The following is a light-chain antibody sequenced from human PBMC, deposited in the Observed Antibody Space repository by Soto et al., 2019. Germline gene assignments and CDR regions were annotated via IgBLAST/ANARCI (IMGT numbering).Light chain of an antibody. Sequence: DIQMTQFPSTLPASVGDTVTITCRASQTVDTWLAWYQQKPGKAPSLLIYRASSLKSGVPSRFSGSGSGTEFTLTIRSLQPDDFASYYCQQYNNYPRTFGQGTKVEVK. CDR1: QTVDTW. J-gene: IGKJ1*01. V-gene: IGKV1-5*03. CDR2: RAS. CDR3: QQYNNYPRT.